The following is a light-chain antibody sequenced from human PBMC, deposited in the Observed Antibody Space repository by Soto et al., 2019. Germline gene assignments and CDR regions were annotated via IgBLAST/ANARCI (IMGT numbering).Light chain of an antibody. CDR2: GAS. Sequence: EILMTQSPATLSLSPGERATLSCRASQSVSSNLAWYQQKPGQAPRLLIYGASTRATGVPARFSGSGSGTEFTLTISGLQSEDFAVYYCQQYSNWPPYTFGQGTKLEI. J-gene: IGKJ2*01. CDR3: QQYSNWPPYT. CDR1: QSVSSN. V-gene: IGKV3D-15*01.